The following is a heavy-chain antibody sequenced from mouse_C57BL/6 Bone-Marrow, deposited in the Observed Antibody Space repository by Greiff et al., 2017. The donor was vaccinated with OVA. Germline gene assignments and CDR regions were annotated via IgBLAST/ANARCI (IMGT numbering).Heavy chain of an antibody. J-gene: IGHJ3*01. CDR3: AWWDYGSSFAY. V-gene: IGHV7-3*01. Sequence: DVHLVESGGGLVQPGGSLSLSCAASGFTFTDYYMSWVRQPPGKALEWLGFIRNKANGYTTEYSASVKGRFTISRDNSQSILYLQMNALRAEDSATYYCAWWDYGSSFAYWGQGTLVTVSA. CDR1: GFTFTDYY. CDR2: IRNKANGYTT. D-gene: IGHD1-1*01.